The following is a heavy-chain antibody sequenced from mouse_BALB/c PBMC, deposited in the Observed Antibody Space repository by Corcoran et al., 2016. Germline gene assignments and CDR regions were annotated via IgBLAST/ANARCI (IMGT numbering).Heavy chain of an antibody. J-gene: IGHJ2*01. CDR1: GYTFTDYY. V-gene: IGHV1-84*02. CDR2: IYPGSGNT. Sequence: QMQLQQSGPELVKPGASVKVSCKASGYTFTDYYINWVKQKPGQGLEWIGWIYPGSGNTKYNEKFKGKATLTVDTSSSTAYMQLSSLTSEDTAVYFCAALLPRYLDYGGQGTTLTVSS. D-gene: IGHD1-2*01. CDR3: AALLPRYLDY.